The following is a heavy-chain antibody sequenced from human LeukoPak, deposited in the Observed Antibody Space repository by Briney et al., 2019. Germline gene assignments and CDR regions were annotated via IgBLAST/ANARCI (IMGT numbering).Heavy chain of an antibody. CDR1: GGSFSGYY. Sequence: SETLSLTCAVYGGSFSGYYWSWIRQPPGKGLGWIGEINHSGSTNYNPSLKSRVTISVDTSKNQFSLKLSSVTAADTAVYYCARVSGWSKMTDYWGQGTLVTVSS. J-gene: IGHJ4*02. D-gene: IGHD6-19*01. V-gene: IGHV4-34*01. CDR2: INHSGST. CDR3: ARVSGWSKMTDY.